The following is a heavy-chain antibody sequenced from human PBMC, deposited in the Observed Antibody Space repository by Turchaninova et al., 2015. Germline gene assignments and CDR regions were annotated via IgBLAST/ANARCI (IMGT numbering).Heavy chain of an antibody. Sequence: QVQLQESGPGLVKPSGTLSLTCAVPGGSISGSNGWSWVRQPPGKGLDWIGEIYHSGNTNYNPSLKSRVTISADKSKNQFSLKLTSVTAADTAVYYCARESGYGHFDYWGQGALVTVSS. V-gene: IGHV4-4*02. J-gene: IGHJ4*02. D-gene: IGHD5-12*01. CDR2: IYHSGNT. CDR3: ARESGYGHFDY. CDR1: GGSISGSNG.